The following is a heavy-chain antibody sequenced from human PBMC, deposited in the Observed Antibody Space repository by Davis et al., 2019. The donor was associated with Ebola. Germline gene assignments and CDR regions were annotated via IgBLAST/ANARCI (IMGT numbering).Heavy chain of an antibody. CDR2: IYYSGST. J-gene: IGHJ4*02. D-gene: IGHD2-21*01. CDR3: ARGRLLFGY. Sequence: MPSETLSLTCTVSGGSIGSSSYYWGWIRQPPGKGLEWIGSIYYSGSTYYNPSLKSRVTISVDTSKNQFSLKLSSVTAADTAVYYCARGRLLFGYWGQGTLVTVSS. CDR1: GGSIGSSSYY. V-gene: IGHV4-39*01.